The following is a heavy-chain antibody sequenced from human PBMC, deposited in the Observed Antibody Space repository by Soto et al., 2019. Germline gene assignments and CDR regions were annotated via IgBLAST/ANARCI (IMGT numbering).Heavy chain of an antibody. CDR2: INAGNGNT. D-gene: IGHD6-19*01. CDR1: GYTFTSYA. CDR3: ARPPHKASWLIPRAFDI. J-gene: IGHJ3*02. V-gene: IGHV1-3*01. Sequence: XSVKVSFNASGYTFTSYAMHLVRHTPGQRLEWMGWINAGNGNTKYSQKFQGRVTITRDTSASTAYMELSSLRSEETAVYYCARPPHKASWLIPRAFDIWGQGTMVTVSS.